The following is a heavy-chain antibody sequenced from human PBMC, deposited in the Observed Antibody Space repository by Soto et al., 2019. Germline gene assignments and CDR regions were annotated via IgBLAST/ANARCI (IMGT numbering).Heavy chain of an antibody. J-gene: IGHJ4*02. CDR3: ARHVGLVVYPSGFDY. Sequence: QLQLQESGPGLVKPSETLSLTCTVSGGSISSSSYYWGWIRQPPGKGLEWIGSIYYSGSTYYNPSLKSRVTIAVDTSKNQFSLKLSSVTAADTAVYYCARHVGLVVYPSGFDYWGQGTLVTVSS. CDR2: IYYSGST. CDR1: GGSISSSSYY. V-gene: IGHV4-39*01. D-gene: IGHD2-15*01.